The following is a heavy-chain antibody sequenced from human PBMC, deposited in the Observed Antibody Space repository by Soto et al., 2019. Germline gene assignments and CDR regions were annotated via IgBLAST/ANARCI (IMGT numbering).Heavy chain of an antibody. CDR3: VKGSGNSRPSYFDY. V-gene: IGHV3-23*01. J-gene: IGHJ4*02. D-gene: IGHD3-3*01. CDR1: EFSFSNFA. CDR2: IDHSATYT. Sequence: GGSLRLSCAASEFSFSNFAMSWVRQIPGKGLQWVSAIDHSATYTYYADSVKGRFTISRDNSRCSLYLQLICLRADDTAVYYCVKGSGNSRPSYFDYWGQGT.